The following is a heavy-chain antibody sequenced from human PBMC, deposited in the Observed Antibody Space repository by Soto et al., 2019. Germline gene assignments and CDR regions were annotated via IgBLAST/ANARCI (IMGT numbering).Heavy chain of an antibody. CDR2: IIPITATA. D-gene: IGHD2-2*01. CDR3: ARSQGSSTSLEIYYYYYYGMDV. CDR1: GGTFGSYA. Sequence: QVQLVQSGAEVKKPGSSVKVSCKASGGTFGSYAISWVRQAPGQGLEWMGGIIPITATANYAQKFQGRVTITADESTSTASMQLSSLRSEATAVYYCARSQGSSTSLEIYYYYYYGMDVWGQGTTVTVSS. V-gene: IGHV1-69*01. J-gene: IGHJ6*02.